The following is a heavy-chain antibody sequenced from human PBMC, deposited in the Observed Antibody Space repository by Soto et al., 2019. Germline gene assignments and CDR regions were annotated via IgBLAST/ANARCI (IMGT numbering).Heavy chain of an antibody. Sequence: ASVKVSCKASGYTFTGYYMHWVRQAPGQGLEWMGWINPNSGGTNYAQKFQGRVTMTRDTSISTAYMELSRLRSDDTAVYYCARGGSRNYYGGPVGYWGQGTLVTVYS. V-gene: IGHV1-2*02. J-gene: IGHJ4*02. CDR2: INPNSGGT. D-gene: IGHD3-10*01. CDR3: ARGGSRNYYGGPVGY. CDR1: GYTFTGYY.